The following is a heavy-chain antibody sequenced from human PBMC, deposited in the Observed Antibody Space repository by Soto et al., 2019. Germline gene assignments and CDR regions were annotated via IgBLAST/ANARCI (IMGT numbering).Heavy chain of an antibody. CDR2: IDPSDSYT. Sequence: PGESLKISCKGSGYSFTSYWISWVRQMPGKGLEWMGRIDPSDSYTNYSPSFQGHVTISADKSISTAYLQWSSLKASDTAMYYCAWTGDTAMVPDDYWGQGTLVTVPS. J-gene: IGHJ4*02. D-gene: IGHD5-18*01. CDR3: AWTGDTAMVPDDY. V-gene: IGHV5-10-1*01. CDR1: GYSFTSYW.